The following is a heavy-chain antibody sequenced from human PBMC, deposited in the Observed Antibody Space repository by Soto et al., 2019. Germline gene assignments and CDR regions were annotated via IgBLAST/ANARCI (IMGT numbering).Heavy chain of an antibody. V-gene: IGHV1-2*02. Sequence: RASVKVSCKASGYTFTGYYMHWVRQAPGQGLEWMGWINPNSGGTNYAQKFQGRVTMTRDTSISTAYMELSRLRSDDTAVYYCARALYNWKPYSFDYWGQGTLVTVSS. CDR3: ARALYNWKPYSFDY. CDR1: GYTFTGYY. D-gene: IGHD1-20*01. CDR2: INPNSGGT. J-gene: IGHJ4*02.